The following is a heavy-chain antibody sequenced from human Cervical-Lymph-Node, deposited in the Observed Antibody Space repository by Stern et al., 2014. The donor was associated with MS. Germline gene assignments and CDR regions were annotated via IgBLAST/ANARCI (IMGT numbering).Heavy chain of an antibody. CDR3: ARIKFGDYDYGMDV. D-gene: IGHD3-16*01. CDR2: IDWDDDR. V-gene: IGHV2-70*15. Sequence: QVTLKESGPALVKPTQTLTLTCTFSGFALSTSGMCVSWIRQPPGKALEWLARIDWDDDRYYSPSLKTRLTISKDTSKNQVVLTMTDMDPVDTATYYCARIKFGDYDYGMDVWGQGTPVTVSS. CDR1: GFALSTSGMC. J-gene: IGHJ6*02.